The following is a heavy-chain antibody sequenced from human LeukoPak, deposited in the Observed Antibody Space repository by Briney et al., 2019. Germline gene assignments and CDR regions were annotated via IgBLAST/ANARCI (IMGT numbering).Heavy chain of an antibody. J-gene: IGHJ6*03. Sequence: SETLSLTCTVSGGSISSHYWSWIRQPPGKGLEWIGYIYYSGSTNYNPSLKSRVTISVDTSKNQFSLKLSSVTAADTAVYYCASSVAGFRYYYYMDVWGKGTTVTVSS. D-gene: IGHD3-10*01. CDR2: IYYSGST. CDR1: GGSISSHY. V-gene: IGHV4-59*11. CDR3: ASSVAGFRYYYYMDV.